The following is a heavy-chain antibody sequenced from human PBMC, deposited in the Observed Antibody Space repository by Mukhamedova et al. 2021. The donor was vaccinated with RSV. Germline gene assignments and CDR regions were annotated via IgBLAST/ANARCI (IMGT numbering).Heavy chain of an antibody. CDR1: H. CDR3: ATSNGGHPNYFDY. CDR2: IYYSGST. V-gene: IGHV4-59*01. Sequence: HWTWIRQPPGKGLEWIGYIYYSGSTNYSPSLKSRVTMSLDTSKNQFSLKLSSVTAADTAVYFCATSNGGHPNYFDYWGLGALVTV. J-gene: IGHJ4*02. D-gene: IGHD4-23*01.